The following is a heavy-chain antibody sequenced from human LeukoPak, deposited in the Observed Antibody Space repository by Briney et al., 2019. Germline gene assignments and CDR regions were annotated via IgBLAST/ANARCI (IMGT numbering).Heavy chain of an antibody. CDR2: MNLDESEK. V-gene: IGHV3-7*01. D-gene: IGHD3-16*01. CDR1: GFTFSAYH. CDR3: ARDDGFSSYAY. J-gene: IGHJ4*02. Sequence: GGSLRLSCAASGFTFSAYHINWVRQAPGKGLEWVATMNLDESEKNYVDSVKGRYIISRDNAKNSLYLQVNSLTAEDTAVYYCARDDGFSSYAYWGQGTLVIVSS.